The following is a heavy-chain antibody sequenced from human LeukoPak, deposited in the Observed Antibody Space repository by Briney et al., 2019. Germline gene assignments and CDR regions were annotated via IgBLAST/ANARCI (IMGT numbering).Heavy chain of an antibody. CDR2: FDPEDGKT. D-gene: IGHD1-26*01. J-gene: IGHJ3*02. CDR1: GYIHTELS. Sequence: ASVKVSCKVSGYIHTELSVHWVRQPPGKGLEWMGGFDPEDGKTIYAQKFQGRVTMTEDTSTDTAYMELRSLRSDDTAVYYCARVGSGREHRAFDIWGQGTMVTVSS. CDR3: ARVGSGREHRAFDI. V-gene: IGHV1-24*01.